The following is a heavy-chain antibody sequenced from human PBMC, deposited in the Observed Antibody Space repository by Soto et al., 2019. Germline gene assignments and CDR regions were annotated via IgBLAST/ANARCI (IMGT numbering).Heavy chain of an antibody. D-gene: IGHD3-16*01. CDR2: IYSGGST. CDR3: ERDPWGADY. V-gene: IGHV3-66*01. Sequence: EVQLVESGGGLVQPGGSLRLSCAASGFTVSTKYMSWVRQAPGKGLEWVSVIYSGGSTFYADSVRGRFTISRDNSKNTVNLQMNSLRAEDTAVYYCERDPWGADYWGQGTLVTVSS. CDR1: GFTVSTKY. J-gene: IGHJ4*02.